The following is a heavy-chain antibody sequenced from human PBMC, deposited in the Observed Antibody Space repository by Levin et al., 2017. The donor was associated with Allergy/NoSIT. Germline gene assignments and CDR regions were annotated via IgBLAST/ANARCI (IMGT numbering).Heavy chain of an antibody. CDR1: GGSISSSNW. Sequence: SETLSLTCAVSGGSISSSNWWSWVRQPPGKGLEWIGEIYHSGSTNYNPSLKSRVTISVDKSKNQFSLKLSSVTAADTAVYYCARAPVVPAENWFDPWGQGTLVTVSS. CDR2: IYHSGST. J-gene: IGHJ5*02. D-gene: IGHD2-2*01. CDR3: ARAPVVPAENWFDP. V-gene: IGHV4-4*02.